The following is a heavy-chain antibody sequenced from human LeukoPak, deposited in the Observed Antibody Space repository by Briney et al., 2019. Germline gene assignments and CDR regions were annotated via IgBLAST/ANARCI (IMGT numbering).Heavy chain of an antibody. D-gene: IGHD4-17*01. V-gene: IGHV4-59*01. J-gene: IGHJ4*02. Sequence: SETLSLTCTVSGGSISSYYWSWIRQPPGKGLEWIGYIYYSGSTNYNPSLKSRVTISVDPSKNQFSLKLSSVTAADTAVYYCARVNDYGDSKIDYWGQGTLVTVSS. CDR3: ARVNDYGDSKIDY. CDR1: GGSISSYY. CDR2: IYYSGST.